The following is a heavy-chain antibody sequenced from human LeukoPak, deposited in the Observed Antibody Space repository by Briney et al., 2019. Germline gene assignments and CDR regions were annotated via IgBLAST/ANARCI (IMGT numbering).Heavy chain of an antibody. D-gene: IGHD6-13*01. J-gene: IGHJ4*02. CDR1: GYTFTSYD. CDR2: MNPNSGNT. Sequence: ASVKVSCKASGYTFTSYDINWVRQATGQGLEWMGWMNPNSGNTGYAQEFQGRVTMTRNTSISTAYMELSSLRSEDTAVYYCARGKWQQLVRVLVYWGQGTLVTVSS. V-gene: IGHV1-8*01. CDR3: ARGKWQQLVRVLVY.